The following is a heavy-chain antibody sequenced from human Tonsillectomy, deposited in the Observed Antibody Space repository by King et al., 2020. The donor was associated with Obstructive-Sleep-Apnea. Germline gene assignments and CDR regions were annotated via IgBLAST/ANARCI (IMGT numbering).Heavy chain of an antibody. J-gene: IGHJ4*02. Sequence: VQLQESGPGLVKPSETLSLTCTVSGGSINSYYWSWIRQPPGKGLEWIGYIYYSGNTNYNPSLKSRVTISVDTSKNQFSLKLSSVTSADTAVYYCARAGGWSSPPSYWGQGTLVTVSS. CDR3: ARAGGWSSPPSY. CDR1: GGSINSYY. V-gene: IGHV4-59*01. D-gene: IGHD6-19*01. CDR2: IYYSGNT.